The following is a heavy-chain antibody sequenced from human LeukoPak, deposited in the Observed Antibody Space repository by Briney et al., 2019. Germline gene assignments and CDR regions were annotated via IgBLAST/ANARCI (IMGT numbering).Heavy chain of an antibody. V-gene: IGHV3-43*02. J-gene: IGHJ1*01. D-gene: IGHD1-26*01. CDR3: AQDRCGSYLS. CDR2: IFGDGETT. Sequence: GGSLRLSCAASGFTFATYAMHWVRQAPGKGLEYVSLIFGDGETTHYADSVKGRFTISRDNSKNSLYLQMNNLKIDDTAFYYCAQDRCGSYLSWGRGTLVTVSS. CDR1: GFTFATYA.